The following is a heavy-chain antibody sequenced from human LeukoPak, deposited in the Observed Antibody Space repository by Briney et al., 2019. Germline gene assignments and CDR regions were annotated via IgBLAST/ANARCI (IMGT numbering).Heavy chain of an antibody. Sequence: ASVKVSCKASGGTFSSYAISWVRQAPGQGLEWMGGIIPIFGTANYAQKFQGRVTITADESTSTAYMELCSLRSEDTAVHYCATSTTVVTQDDAFDIWGQGTMVTVSS. CDR3: ATSTTVVTQDDAFDI. J-gene: IGHJ3*02. CDR2: IIPIFGTA. CDR1: GGTFSSYA. V-gene: IGHV1-69*13. D-gene: IGHD4-23*01.